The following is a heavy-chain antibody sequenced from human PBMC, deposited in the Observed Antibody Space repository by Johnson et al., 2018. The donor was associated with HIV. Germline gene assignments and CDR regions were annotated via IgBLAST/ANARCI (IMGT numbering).Heavy chain of an antibody. V-gene: IGHV3-33*06. CDR1: GFTFSTYG. D-gene: IGHD3-10*01. J-gene: IGHJ3*02. CDR3: AKDYWGGDRGGMGLDALDI. Sequence: QVQLVESGGGVVQPGRSLRLSCAASGFTFSTYGMHWVRQAPGKGLEWVAVMWYDGSNKYYADSVKGRFTISRDNSKNTLYLQMNSLRAEDTAVYYCAKDYWGGDRGGMGLDALDIWGQGTMVTVSS. CDR2: MWYDGSNK.